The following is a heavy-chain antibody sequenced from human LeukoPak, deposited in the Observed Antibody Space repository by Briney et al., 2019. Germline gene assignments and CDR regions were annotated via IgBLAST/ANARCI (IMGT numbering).Heavy chain of an antibody. Sequence: ASVNVSFKASAYTFTSYHIHWVRQAHAQGLEWMGIIGPSGGSTSYTQTLQGRVTITRDTATSTVYMELTSLRSEDTAVYYCARDSSNWSFDYWGQGTLVTVSS. CDR2: IGPSGGST. CDR3: ARDSSNWSFDY. J-gene: IGHJ4*02. CDR1: AYTFTSYH. V-gene: IGHV1-46*01. D-gene: IGHD6-13*01.